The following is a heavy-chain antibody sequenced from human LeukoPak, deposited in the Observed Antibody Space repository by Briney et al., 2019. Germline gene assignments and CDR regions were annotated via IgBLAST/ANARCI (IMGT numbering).Heavy chain of an antibody. CDR3: ARIGRDYGDYFDY. V-gene: IGHV3-7*03. Sequence: PGGSLRLSCAAPGFTFNTFWMTWLRQAPGKGPEWVANIKQDGSEKDYLDSVTGRFTISRDNAKNSPYLQMNSLRAEDTAVYYCARIGRDYGDYFDYWGQGTLVTVSS. D-gene: IGHD4-17*01. CDR1: GFTFNTFW. CDR2: IKQDGSEK. J-gene: IGHJ4*02.